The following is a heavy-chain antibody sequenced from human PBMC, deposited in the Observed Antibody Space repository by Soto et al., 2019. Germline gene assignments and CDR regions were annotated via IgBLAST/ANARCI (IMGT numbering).Heavy chain of an antibody. CDR2: INHSGST. CDR3: ARWQQLGHYYYYGMDV. Sequence: PSETLSLTCAVYGGSFSGYYWSWIRQPPWKGLEWIGEINHSGSTNYNPSLKSRVTISVDTSKNQFSLKLSSVTAADTAVYYCARWQQLGHYYYYGMDVWGQGTKVTSP. V-gene: IGHV4-34*01. J-gene: IGHJ6*02. CDR1: GGSFSGYY. D-gene: IGHD6-13*01.